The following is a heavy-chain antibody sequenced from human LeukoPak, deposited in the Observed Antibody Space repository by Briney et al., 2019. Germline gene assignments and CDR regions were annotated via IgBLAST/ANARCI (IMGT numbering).Heavy chain of an antibody. V-gene: IGHV3-21*01. Sequence: AGGSLRLSCAASGFTFSSYSMNWVRQAPGKGLEWVSSISSSSSYIYYADSVKGRFTISRDNAKNSLYLRMNSLRAEDTAVYYCARDGVITMVRGVTFDYWGQGTLVTVSS. CDR1: GFTFSSYS. J-gene: IGHJ4*02. D-gene: IGHD3-10*01. CDR2: ISSSSSYI. CDR3: ARDGVITMVRGVTFDY.